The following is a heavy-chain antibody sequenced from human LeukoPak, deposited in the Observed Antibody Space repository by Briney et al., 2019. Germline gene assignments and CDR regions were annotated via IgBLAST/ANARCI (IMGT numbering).Heavy chain of an antibody. V-gene: IGHV3-53*01. CDR1: GFTVSSNY. D-gene: IGHD3-10*01. Sequence: PGGSLRLSCAASGFTVSSNYMSWVRQAPGKGLEWVSVIYSGGSTYYADSVKGRFTISRDNSKNTLYLQMNSLRAEDTAVYYCAKAQNKYYGSGSYYNGDPYYYYYMDVWGEGTTVTISS. CDR2: IYSGGST. CDR3: AKAQNKYYGSGSYYNGDPYYYYYMDV. J-gene: IGHJ6*03.